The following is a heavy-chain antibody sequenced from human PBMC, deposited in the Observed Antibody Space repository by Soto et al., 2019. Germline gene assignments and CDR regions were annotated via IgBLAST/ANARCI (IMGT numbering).Heavy chain of an antibody. CDR3: ATIPATTILTDY. V-gene: IGHV4-39*01. CDR2: IYYSGST. D-gene: IGHD2-2*02. CDR1: GGSITSSYY. J-gene: IGHJ4*02. Sequence: SETLSLTCTVSGGSITSSYYWGWIRQPPGKGLEWIGSIYYSGSTYYNPALKSRVTISVDTSKNQFSLKLSSVTAADTAVYYCATIPATTILTDYWGQGTLVTVSS.